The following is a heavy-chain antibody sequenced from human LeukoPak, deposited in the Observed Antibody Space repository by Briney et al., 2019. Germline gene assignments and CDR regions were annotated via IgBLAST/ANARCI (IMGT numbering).Heavy chain of an antibody. CDR3: ASYSGSYWTGYYYYYMDV. V-gene: IGHV4-59*01. CDR1: GGSISSYY. Sequence: SETLSLTCTVSGGSISSYYWSWIRQAPGKGLEWIGYIYYSGSTNYNPSLKSRVTISVDTSKNQFSLKLSSVTAADTAVYYCASYSGSYWTGYYYYYMDVWGKGTTVTVSS. J-gene: IGHJ6*03. CDR2: IYYSGST. D-gene: IGHD1-26*01.